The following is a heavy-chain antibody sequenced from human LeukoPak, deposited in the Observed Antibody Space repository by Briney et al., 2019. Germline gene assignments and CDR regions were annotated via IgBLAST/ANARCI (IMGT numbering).Heavy chain of an antibody. J-gene: IGHJ4*02. Sequence: GGSLRLSCAASGFTFTSYAMSWVRQAPGKGLEWVSAISGSGGSTYYADSVKGRFTISRDNSKNTLYLQMNSLRAEDTAVYYCARDPVAAAGANYFDYWGQGTLVTVSS. D-gene: IGHD6-13*01. CDR2: ISGSGGST. V-gene: IGHV3-23*01. CDR3: ARDPVAAAGANYFDY. CDR1: GFTFTSYA.